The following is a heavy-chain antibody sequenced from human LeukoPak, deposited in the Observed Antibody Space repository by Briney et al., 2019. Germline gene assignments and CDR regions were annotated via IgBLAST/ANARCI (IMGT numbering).Heavy chain of an antibody. CDR3: ARDQVVGATYNYFDY. CDR2: IWYDGSNK. V-gene: IGHV3-33*01. Sequence: PGGSLRLSCAASGFTFSSYGMHWVRQAPGKGLEWVAVIWYDGSNKYYADSVKGRFTISRDNSKNTLYLQMNSLRAEDTAVYYCARDQVVGATYNYFDYWGQGTLVTVSS. CDR1: GFTFSSYG. D-gene: IGHD1-26*01. J-gene: IGHJ4*02.